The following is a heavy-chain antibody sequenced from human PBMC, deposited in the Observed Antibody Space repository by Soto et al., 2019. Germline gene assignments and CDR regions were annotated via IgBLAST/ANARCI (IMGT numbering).Heavy chain of an antibody. Sequence: QVQLVESGGGVVQPGRSLRLSCAASGFTFSSYGMHWVRQAPGKGLEWVAVISYDGSNKYYADSVKGRFTISRDNSKNTLYLQMNSLRAEDTAVYYCANAPAFVLVPAALGGDYWGQGTLVTVSS. J-gene: IGHJ4*02. CDR3: ANAPAFVLVPAALGGDY. D-gene: IGHD2-2*01. CDR2: ISYDGSNK. CDR1: GFTFSSYG. V-gene: IGHV3-30*18.